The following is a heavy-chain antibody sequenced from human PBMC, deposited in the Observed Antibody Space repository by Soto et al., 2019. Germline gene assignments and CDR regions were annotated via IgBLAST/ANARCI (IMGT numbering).Heavy chain of an antibody. Sequence: PGESRKISCKGSGYSFTSYWIGWVRQIPGKGLELMRIIYPGDSDTRYSPSFQGQVTISADKSISTAYLQCSSLKASDTAMYYSARRGGFNCGGDCNDAFDICRRGQM. CDR1: GYSFTSYW. D-gene: IGHD2-21*02. CDR3: ARRGGFNCGGDCNDAFDI. V-gene: IGHV5-51*01. J-gene: IGHJ3*02. CDR2: IYPGDSDT.